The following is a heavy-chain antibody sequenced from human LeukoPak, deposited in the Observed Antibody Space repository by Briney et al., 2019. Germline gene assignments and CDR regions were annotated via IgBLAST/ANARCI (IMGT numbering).Heavy chain of an antibody. CDR2: ISGSGDRT. CDR3: AKPSSGNYPPTGY. CDR1: GFTFSSYD. J-gene: IGHJ4*02. Sequence: GGSLRLSCAASGFTFSSYDVSWVRQAPGKGLAWVSAISGSGDRTHYADSVKGRFTISRDNSKNTLYLQINSLRAEDTAVYYCAKPSSGNYPPTGYWGQGTLVTVSS. D-gene: IGHD1-26*01. V-gene: IGHV3-23*01.